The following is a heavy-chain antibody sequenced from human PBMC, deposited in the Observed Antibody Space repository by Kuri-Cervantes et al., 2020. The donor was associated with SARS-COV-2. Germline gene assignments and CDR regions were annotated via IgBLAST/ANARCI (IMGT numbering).Heavy chain of an antibody. CDR2: MNPNSGNT. CDR1: GYTFTSYD. J-gene: IGHJ6*02. D-gene: IGHD5-12*01. Sequence: ASVKVSCKASGYTFTSYDINWVRQATGQGLEWMGWMNPNSGNTGYAQKFQGRVTMTRNTSISTAYMELSSLRSEDTAVYYCARETYIGYDSHHYYYYGMDVWGQGTTVTVSS. CDR3: ARETYIGYDSHHYYYYGMDV. V-gene: IGHV1-8*01.